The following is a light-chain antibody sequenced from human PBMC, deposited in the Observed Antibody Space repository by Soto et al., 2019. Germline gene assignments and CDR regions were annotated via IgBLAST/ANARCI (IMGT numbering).Light chain of an antibody. CDR3: QQSYSTPLA. V-gene: IGKV1-39*01. Sequence: DIPMTQSPSSLSASVGDRVTITCRASQSISSYLNWYQQKPRKAPKLLIYAASSLQSGVPSRFSGSGSGTDFTLTISSLQPEDFATYYCQQSYSTPLACGGGTKVEIK. J-gene: IGKJ4*01. CDR1: QSISSY. CDR2: AAS.